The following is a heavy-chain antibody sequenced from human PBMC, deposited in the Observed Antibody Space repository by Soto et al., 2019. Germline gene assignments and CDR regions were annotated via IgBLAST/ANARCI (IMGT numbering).Heavy chain of an antibody. CDR1: GGTFSSYT. Sequence: QVQLVQSGAEVKKPGSSVKVSCKASGGTFSSYTISWVRQAPGQGLEWMGRIIPILGIANYAQKFQGRVTITADKSTSTAYMELSSLRSEDTAVYYCARAYYDRRDLWSFGMDVWGQGTTVTVSS. J-gene: IGHJ6*02. D-gene: IGHD3-22*01. V-gene: IGHV1-69*02. CDR3: ARAYYDRRDLWSFGMDV. CDR2: IIPILGIA.